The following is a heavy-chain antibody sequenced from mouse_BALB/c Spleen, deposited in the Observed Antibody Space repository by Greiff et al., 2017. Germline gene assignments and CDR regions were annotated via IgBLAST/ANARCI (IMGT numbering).Heavy chain of an antibody. Sequence: EVKLMESGGGLVKPGGYLKLSCAASGFTFSDYYMYWVRQTPEKRLEWVATISDGGSYTYYPDSVKGRFTISRDNAKNNLYLQMSSLKSEDTAMYYCARDRIYYGSSPYAMDYWGQGTTLTVSS. CDR1: GFTFSDYY. D-gene: IGHD1-1*01. CDR3: ARDRIYYGSSPYAMDY. CDR2: ISDGGSYT. V-gene: IGHV5-4*02. J-gene: IGHJ2*01.